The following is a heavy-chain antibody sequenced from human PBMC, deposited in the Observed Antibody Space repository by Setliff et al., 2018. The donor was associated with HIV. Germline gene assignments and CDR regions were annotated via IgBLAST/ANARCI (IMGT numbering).Heavy chain of an antibody. CDR3: ARGTKGIQLWYTLFFDY. J-gene: IGHJ4*02. CDR2: INHSGSA. D-gene: IGHD5-18*01. V-gene: IGHV4-34*01. CDR1: GESFSGYS. Sequence: ASETLSLTCAVYGESFSGYSWTWIRQPPGKGLEWLGEINHSGSAKYNPALKSRVTTSVDTSKKQFSLKLTSVTAADTAVYYCARGTKGIQLWYTLFFDYWGQGTLVTV.